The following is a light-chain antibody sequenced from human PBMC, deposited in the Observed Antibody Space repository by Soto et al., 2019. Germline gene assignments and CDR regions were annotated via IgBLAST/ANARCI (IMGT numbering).Light chain of an antibody. Sequence: DIVMAQSPDSLAVSLGERATINCKSSQSVLHSSSNKNFLAWYQQKAGQPPKLIIHWASTRESGVPDRFSGSGSGTDFTLTIGSLQAEDVAVYYCQQYYSTPHSFGQGTKLEVK. CDR1: QSVLHSSSNKNF. CDR2: WAS. CDR3: QQYYSTPHS. V-gene: IGKV4-1*01. J-gene: IGKJ2*01.